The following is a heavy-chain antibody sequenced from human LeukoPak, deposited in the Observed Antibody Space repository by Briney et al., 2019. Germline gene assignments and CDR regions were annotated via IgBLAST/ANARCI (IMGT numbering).Heavy chain of an antibody. CDR3: ATSRSFDY. CDR1: GFTFSSYW. D-gene: IGHD2-2*01. V-gene: IGHV3-74*01. CDR2: INSDGSNI. Sequence: GALRLSCSASGFTFSSYWIHWVRQAPGKGVVWVSHINSDGSNINYADSVKGRFTISRDNAKNTLYLQMKSLRAEDTAVYYCATSRSFDYWGQGTLVTVSS. J-gene: IGHJ4*02.